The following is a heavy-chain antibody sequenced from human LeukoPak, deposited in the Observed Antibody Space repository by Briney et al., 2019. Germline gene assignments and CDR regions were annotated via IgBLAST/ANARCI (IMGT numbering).Heavy chain of an antibody. CDR1: GYTFTGYY. D-gene: IGHD3-3*01. CDR2: INPNSGGT. Sequence: GASVKVSCKASGYTFTGYYMHWVRQAPGQGLEWMGWINPNSGGTNYAQKFQGRVTMTRDTSISTAYMELSRLRSDDTAVYYCARGRFRLGITIFGVATEADWFDPWGQGTLVTVSS. CDR3: ARGRFRLGITIFGVATEADWFDP. V-gene: IGHV1-2*02. J-gene: IGHJ5*02.